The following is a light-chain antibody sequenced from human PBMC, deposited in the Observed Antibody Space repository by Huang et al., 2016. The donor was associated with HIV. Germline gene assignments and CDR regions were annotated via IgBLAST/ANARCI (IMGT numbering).Light chain of an antibody. CDR1: QTITWW. V-gene: IGKV1-5*01. CDR3: QQYNAYPWT. CDR2: EAA. Sequence: DIQMTQSPSTLSASIGDRVTITCRASQTITWWLAWYQQKPGKAPKVLIYEAASLESGVPSRFIGSGSGTECTLTISSLQPDDFATYYCQQYNAYPWTFGQGTKVEI. J-gene: IGKJ1*01.